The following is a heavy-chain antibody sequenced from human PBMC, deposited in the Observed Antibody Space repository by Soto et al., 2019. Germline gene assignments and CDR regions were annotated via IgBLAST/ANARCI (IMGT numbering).Heavy chain of an antibody. D-gene: IGHD6-19*01. V-gene: IGHV3-30*18. J-gene: IGHJ4*02. CDR2: ISADGSDK. CDR3: AQGTAVARPHFAN. CDR1: GFTFSDFG. Sequence: QVQLVESGGGVVQPERSLRLSCATSGFTFSDFGMHWVRQAPGKGLEWVAAISADGSDKYYPGSVQGRFTISRDNTKNALYMQMNSLRTGDTAIYYCAQGTAVARPHFANWGQGTLVTVS.